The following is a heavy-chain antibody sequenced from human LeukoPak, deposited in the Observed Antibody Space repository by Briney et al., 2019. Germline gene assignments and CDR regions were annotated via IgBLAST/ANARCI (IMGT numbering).Heavy chain of an antibody. CDR3: AKAPVTSCRGAFCYPFDY. Sequence: SSSSYYWGWVRQAPGKGLEWVSAMSSSDDGRYYAASVRGRFTISRDTSRSTLYLQMNSLRAEDAAVYYCAKAPVTSCRGAFCYPFDYWGQGTLVTVSS. J-gene: IGHJ4*02. CDR2: MSSSDDGR. CDR1: SSSSYY. D-gene: IGHD2-15*01. V-gene: IGHV3-23*01.